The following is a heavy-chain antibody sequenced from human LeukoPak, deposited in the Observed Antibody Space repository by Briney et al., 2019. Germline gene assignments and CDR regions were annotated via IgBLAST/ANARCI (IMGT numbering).Heavy chain of an antibody. D-gene: IGHD2-15*01. Sequence: PGRSLRLSCAASGFTFSSYGMHWLRQAPGKGLEWVAVISYDGSNKYYADYVKGRFTISRDISKNTLYLQMNSLRAEDTAVYYCAKDLVAATPNYYYGMVVWGQGTTVTVSS. CDR1: GFTFSSYG. J-gene: IGHJ6*02. V-gene: IGHV3-30*18. CDR3: AKDLVAATPNYYYGMVV. CDR2: ISYDGSNK.